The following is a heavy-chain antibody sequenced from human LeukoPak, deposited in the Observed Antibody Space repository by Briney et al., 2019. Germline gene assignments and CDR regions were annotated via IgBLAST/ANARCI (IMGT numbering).Heavy chain of an antibody. CDR2: IGTAGDT. Sequence: GGSLRLSCAAFGFTFSSYDMHWVRQATGKGLEWVSAIGTAGDTYYPGSVKGRFTISRENAKNSLYLQMNSLRAGDTAVYYCARGGYSSSWYDSYNWFDPWGQGTLVTVSS. V-gene: IGHV3-13*01. D-gene: IGHD6-13*01. J-gene: IGHJ5*02. CDR3: ARGGYSSSWYDSYNWFDP. CDR1: GFTFSSYD.